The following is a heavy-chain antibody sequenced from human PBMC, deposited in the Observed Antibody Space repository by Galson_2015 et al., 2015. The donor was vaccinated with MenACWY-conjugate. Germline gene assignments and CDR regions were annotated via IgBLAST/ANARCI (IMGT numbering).Heavy chain of an antibody. CDR3: ARDTSPAI. CDR1: GASISSYY. CDR2: IYYSGSS. Sequence: ETLSLTCTVSGASISSYYWSRIRQPPGKGLEWIGYIYYSGSSNYNPSLKSRVTMSVDTSKNQFSLNLSSVTAADTAVYYCARDTSPAIWGQGTLVTVSS. V-gene: IGHV4-59*01. J-gene: IGHJ4*02. D-gene: IGHD6-25*01.